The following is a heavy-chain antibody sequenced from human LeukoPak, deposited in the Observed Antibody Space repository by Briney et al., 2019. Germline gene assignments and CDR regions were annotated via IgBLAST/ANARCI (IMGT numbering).Heavy chain of an antibody. D-gene: IGHD2-2*01. J-gene: IGHJ3*02. CDR3: ASLIVVVPAAVDAFDI. CDR2: IRYDGSDK. Sequence: PGGSLRLSCAASGFTFSYYGIHWVRQAPGKGLDWVAFIRYDGSDKYYADSVKGRFTISRDNAKNSLYLQMNSLRAEDTAVYYCASLIVVVPAAVDAFDIWGQGTMVTVSS. CDR1: GFTFSYYG. V-gene: IGHV3-30*02.